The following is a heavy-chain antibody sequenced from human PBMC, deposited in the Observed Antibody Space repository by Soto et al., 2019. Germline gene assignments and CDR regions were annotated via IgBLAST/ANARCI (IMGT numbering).Heavy chain of an antibody. V-gene: IGHV4-31*03. CDR1: GGSISSGGYY. CDR3: ARGSSIAGLYYGMDV. D-gene: IGHD6-6*01. CDR2: NYYSGIT. Sequence: QVQLQESGPGLVKPSQTLSLTCTVSGGSISSGGYYWTWIRQHPGKGLEWIGYNYYSGITYYNPYLKSRVTIPLATSKNQFSLKLSSVTAADTAVYYCARGSSIAGLYYGMDVWGQGTTVTVSS. J-gene: IGHJ6*02.